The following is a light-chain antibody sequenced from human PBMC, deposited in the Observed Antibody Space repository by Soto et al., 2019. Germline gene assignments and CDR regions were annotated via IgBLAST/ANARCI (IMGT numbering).Light chain of an antibody. CDR3: GTWDSSLSAVV. CDR2: HNN. Sequence: QSVLTQPPSVSAAPGQKVTISCSRSSSNIGNNYVSWYQQLPGTAPKLLIYHNNKRPSGIPDRFSGSKSGTSATLGITGLQTGDEADYYCGTWDSSLSAVVFGGGTKLTVL. V-gene: IGLV1-51*01. J-gene: IGLJ2*01. CDR1: SSNIGNNY.